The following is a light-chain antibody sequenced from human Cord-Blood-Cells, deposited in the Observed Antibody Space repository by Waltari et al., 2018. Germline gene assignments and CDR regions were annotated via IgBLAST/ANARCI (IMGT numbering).Light chain of an antibody. V-gene: IGLV2-8*01. CDR1: SSDVAGYNH. CDR2: EVS. Sequence: QSAPTQPPSASGSPGQSVTISCTGTSSDVAGYNHGSWYQQHPGKAPKLMIYEVSKRPSGVPDRFSGSKSGNTASLTVSGLQAEDEADYYCSSYAGSNNYVFGTGTKVTVL. J-gene: IGLJ1*01. CDR3: SSYAGSNNYV.